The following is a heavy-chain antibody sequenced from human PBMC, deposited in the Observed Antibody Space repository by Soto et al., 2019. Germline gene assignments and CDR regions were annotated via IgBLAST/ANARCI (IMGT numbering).Heavy chain of an antibody. CDR3: ARDRVVVAAKYNWFDP. CDR2: INHSGST. CDR1: GGSFSGYY. Sequence: KASETLSLTCAVYGGSFSGYYWSWIRQPPGKGLEWIGEINHSGSTNYNPSLKSRVTISVDTSKNQFSLKLSSVTAADTAVYYCARDRVVVAAKYNWFDPWGQGTLVTVSS. V-gene: IGHV4-34*01. J-gene: IGHJ5*02. D-gene: IGHD2-15*01.